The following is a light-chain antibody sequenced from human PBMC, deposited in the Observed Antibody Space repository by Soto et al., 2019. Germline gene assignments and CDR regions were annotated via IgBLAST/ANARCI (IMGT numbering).Light chain of an antibody. CDR1: QSVYNYY. J-gene: IGKJ1*01. CDR2: GAF. V-gene: IGKV3-20*01. CDR3: LQYGSSVWT. Sequence: EIVLTQSPDTLSLSPGEGATLSCRASQSVYNYYLAWYQQKPGQAPRLLIHGAFSRATDIPDRFRGRGSGTDFTITISRLEPEDFAVYYCLQYGSSVWTFGQGTRLEI.